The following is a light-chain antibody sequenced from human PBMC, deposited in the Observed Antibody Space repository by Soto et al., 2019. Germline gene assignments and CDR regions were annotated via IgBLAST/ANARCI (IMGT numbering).Light chain of an antibody. V-gene: IGKV1-5*03. CDR3: QQYNDYWT. J-gene: IGKJ1*01. Sequence: DIQMTQSPSTLSAXVXXXXXVXXRASQTISNWLAWYQQKPGRAPQLLIYQASTLASGVPSRFSGSGSGSEFTLTISSLQPDDFATYYCQQYNDYWTFGQGTKVDIK. CDR1: QTISNW. CDR2: QAS.